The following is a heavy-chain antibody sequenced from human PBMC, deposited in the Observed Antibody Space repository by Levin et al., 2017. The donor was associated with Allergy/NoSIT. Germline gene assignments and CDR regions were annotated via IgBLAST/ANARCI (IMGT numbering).Heavy chain of an antibody. J-gene: IGHJ3*02. CDR3: ASVTGAYRGAFDI. CDR1: GASISTYY. CDR2: FYDSGNI. Sequence: SETLSLTCTVSGASISTYYWSWIRQTPGKGLEWIGCFYDSGNINYNPSLRTRVTMSLDASRNQFPLRLTSVTAADTALYYCASVTGAYRGAFDIWGQGTMVSVSS. D-gene: IGHD7-27*01. V-gene: IGHV4-59*01.